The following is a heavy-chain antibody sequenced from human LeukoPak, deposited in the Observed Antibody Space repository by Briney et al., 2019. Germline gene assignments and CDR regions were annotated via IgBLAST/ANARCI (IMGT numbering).Heavy chain of an antibody. J-gene: IGHJ6*03. V-gene: IGHV4-30-2*01. CDR3: ARRFGETGPQTYYYMDV. CDR1: GGSISSGGYY. D-gene: IGHD3-16*01. CDR2: IYHSGST. Sequence: PSETLSLTCTVSGGSISSGGYYWSWIRQPPGKGLEWIGYIYHSGSTYYNPSLKSRVTISVDRSKNQFSLKLGSVTAADTAVYYCARRFGETGPQTYYYMDVWGKGTTVTVSS.